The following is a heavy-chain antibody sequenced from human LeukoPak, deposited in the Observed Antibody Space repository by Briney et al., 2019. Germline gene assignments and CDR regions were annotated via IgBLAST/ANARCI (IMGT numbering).Heavy chain of an antibody. CDR1: GYTFTSHG. CDR3: AGGIAVAGLGAFDI. D-gene: IGHD6-19*01. V-gene: IGHV1-18*01. Sequence: ASVKVSCKASGYTFTSHGISWVRQAPGQGLEWMGWISAYNGNTNYAQKLQGRVTMTTDTSTSTAYMELRSLRSDDTAVYYCAGGIAVAGLGAFDIWGQGTMVTVSS. CDR2: ISAYNGNT. J-gene: IGHJ3*02.